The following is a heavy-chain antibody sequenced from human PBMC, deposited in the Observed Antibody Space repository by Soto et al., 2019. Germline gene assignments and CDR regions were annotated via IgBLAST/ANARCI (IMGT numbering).Heavy chain of an antibody. D-gene: IGHD4-4*01. CDR3: ARDQHDYSNYGGYYYGMDV. CDR1: GGSISSSSYY. Sequence: SETLSLTCTVSGGSISSSSYYWGWIRQPPGKGLEWIGSIYYSGSTYYNPSLKSRVTISVDTSKNQFSLKLSSVTAADTAVYYCARDQHDYSNYGGYYYGMDVWGQGTTVPVSS. V-gene: IGHV4-39*02. CDR2: IYYSGST. J-gene: IGHJ6*02.